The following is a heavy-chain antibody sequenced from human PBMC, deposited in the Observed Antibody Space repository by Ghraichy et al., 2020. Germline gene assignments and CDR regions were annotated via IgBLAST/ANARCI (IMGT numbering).Heavy chain of an antibody. V-gene: IGHV3-30*04. D-gene: IGHD3-22*01. Sequence: GESLNISCAASGFTFSSYAMHWVRQAPGKGLEWVAVISYDGSNKYYADSVKGRFTISRDNSKNTLYLQMNSLRAEDTAVYYCARASLGSYYDSRVDIWGQGTMVTVSS. CDR1: GFTFSSYA. J-gene: IGHJ3*02. CDR3: ARASLGSYYDSRVDI. CDR2: ISYDGSNK.